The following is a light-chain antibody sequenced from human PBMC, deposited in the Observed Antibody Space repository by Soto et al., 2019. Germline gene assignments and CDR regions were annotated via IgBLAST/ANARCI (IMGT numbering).Light chain of an antibody. V-gene: IGKV1-39*01. J-gene: IGKJ2*01. Sequence: DIQMTQSPSSLSASVGDRVTITCRASQSVRTYLNLYQRKPGKAPKVLIYGASALQSGVPSRFSGSGSGTDFTLTVRSLQPEDFATYCCQQSFTTPYTFRQGTKLEIK. CDR1: QSVRTY. CDR2: GAS. CDR3: QQSFTTPYT.